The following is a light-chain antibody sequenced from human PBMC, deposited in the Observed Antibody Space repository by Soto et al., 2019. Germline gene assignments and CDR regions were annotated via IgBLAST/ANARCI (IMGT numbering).Light chain of an antibody. V-gene: IGKV1-5*03. J-gene: IGKJ1*01. Sequence: DIQMTKSPSTLSGSVGDRVTITCRASQTISSWLAWYQQKPGKAPKLLIYKASTLKSGVPSRFSGSGSGTEFTLTITSLQPDDFATYYCQQYKSYSWSFGQGTKVDI. CDR3: QQYKSYSWS. CDR2: KAS. CDR1: QTISSW.